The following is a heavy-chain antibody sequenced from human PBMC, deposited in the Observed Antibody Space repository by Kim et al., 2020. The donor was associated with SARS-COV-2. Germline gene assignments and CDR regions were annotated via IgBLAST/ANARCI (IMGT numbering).Heavy chain of an antibody. J-gene: IGHJ5*02. D-gene: IGHD2-15*01. V-gene: IGHV5-51*01. Sequence: GESLKISCKGSGYSFTSYWIGWVRQMPGNGLEWMGIIYPGDSDTRYSPSFQGQVTISADKSISTAYLQWSSLKASDTAMYYCARVVVAATPSLLGWFDPWGQGTLVTVSS. CDR1: GYSFTSYW. CDR2: IYPGDSDT. CDR3: ARVVVAATPSLLGWFDP.